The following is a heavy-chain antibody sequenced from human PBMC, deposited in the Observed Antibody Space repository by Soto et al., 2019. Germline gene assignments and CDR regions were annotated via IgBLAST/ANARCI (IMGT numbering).Heavy chain of an antibody. D-gene: IGHD3-9*01. CDR3: ARAPDILTGYSDY. V-gene: IGHV1-69*02. CDR2: IIPILGIA. Sequence: SVKVSCKASGGTFSSYTISWVRQAPGQGLEWMGRIIPILGIANYAQKFQGRVTITADKSTSTAYMELSSLRSEDTAVYYCARAPDILTGYSDYWGQGPLVTVSP. CDR1: GGTFSSYT. J-gene: IGHJ4*02.